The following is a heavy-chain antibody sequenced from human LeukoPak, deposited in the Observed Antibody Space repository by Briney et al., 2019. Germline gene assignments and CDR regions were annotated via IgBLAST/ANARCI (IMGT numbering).Heavy chain of an antibody. CDR3: ASPPRGSGWYNFDY. V-gene: IGHV1-69*06. CDR2: IIPIFGTA. Sequence: SVKVSCKASGGTFSSYAISWVRQAPGRGLEWMGGIIPIFGTANYAQKFQGRVTITADKSTSTAYMELSSLRSEDTAVYYCASPPRGSGWYNFDYWGQGTLVTVSS. CDR1: GGTFSSYA. D-gene: IGHD6-19*01. J-gene: IGHJ4*02.